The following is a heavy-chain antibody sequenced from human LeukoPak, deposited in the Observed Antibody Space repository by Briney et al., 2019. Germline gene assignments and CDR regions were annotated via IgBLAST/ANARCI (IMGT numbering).Heavy chain of an antibody. CDR2: IYYSGST. V-gene: IGHV4-34*01. CDR3: ARGDYSSSWQNYYYYMDV. CDR1: GGSFSGYY. D-gene: IGHD6-13*01. Sequence: PSETLSLTCAVYGGSFSGYYWSWIRQPPGKGLEWIGSIYYSGSTYYNPSLKSRVTISVDTSKNQFSLKLSSVTAADTAVYYCARGDYSSSWQNYYYYMDVWGKGTTVTVSS. J-gene: IGHJ6*03.